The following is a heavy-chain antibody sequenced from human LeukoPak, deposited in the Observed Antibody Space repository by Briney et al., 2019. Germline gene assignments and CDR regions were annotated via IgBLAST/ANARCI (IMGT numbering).Heavy chain of an antibody. CDR2: INSDGSST. V-gene: IGHV3-74*01. D-gene: IGHD3-22*01. CDR3: ARGDYYDSSGYYYPLVFDY. CDR1: GFTFSSYW. J-gene: IGHJ4*02. Sequence: GSLRLSCAASGFTFSSYWMHWVRQAPGKGLVWVSRINSDGSSTSYADSVKGRFTISRDNAKNTLYLQMNSLRAEDTAVYYCARGDYYDSSGYYYPLVFDYWGQGTLVTVSS.